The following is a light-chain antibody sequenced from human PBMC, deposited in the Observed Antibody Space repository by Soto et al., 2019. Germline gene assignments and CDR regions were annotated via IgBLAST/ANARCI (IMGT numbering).Light chain of an antibody. J-gene: IGLJ1*01. CDR1: SSDVGGYSY. Sequence: QSALTRPASVSGSPGQSIAISCTGTSSDVGGYSYVSWYQQQPGKAPKLVISDVSNRPSGVSDRFSGSKSGNTASLTISGLRTEDEAAYYCASYTPSSTYVFGTGXKVTVL. V-gene: IGLV2-14*01. CDR2: DVS. CDR3: ASYTPSSTYV.